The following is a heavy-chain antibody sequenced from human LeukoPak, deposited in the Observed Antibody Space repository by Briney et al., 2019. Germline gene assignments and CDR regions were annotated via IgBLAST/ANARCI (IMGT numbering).Heavy chain of an antibody. D-gene: IGHD6-13*01. CDR1: GFTFSSYG. J-gene: IGHJ3*02. CDR3: ARDQRAHSSSWYEAFDI. V-gene: IGHV3-30*03. Sequence: PGGSLRLSCAASGFTFSSYGMHWVRQAPGKGLEWVAVISYDGSNKYYADSVKGRFTISRDNSKNTLYLQMNSLRAEDTAVYYCARDQRAHSSSWYEAFDIWGQGTMVTVSS. CDR2: ISYDGSNK.